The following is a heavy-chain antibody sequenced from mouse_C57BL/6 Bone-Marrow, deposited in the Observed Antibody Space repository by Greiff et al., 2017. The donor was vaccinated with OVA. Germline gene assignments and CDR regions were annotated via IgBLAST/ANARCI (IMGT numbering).Heavy chain of an antibody. J-gene: IGHJ3*01. D-gene: IGHD1-1*01. CDR3: AREENFPYYYGSTWFAY. V-gene: IGHV3-6*01. CDR2: ISYDGSN. Sequence: EVQLVESGPGLVKPSQSLSLTCSVTGYSITSGYYWNWIRQFPGNKLGWMGYISYDGSNNYNPSLKNRISITRDTSKNQFFLKLNSVTTEDTATYYCAREENFPYYYGSTWFAYWGQGTLVTVSA. CDR1: GYSITSGYY.